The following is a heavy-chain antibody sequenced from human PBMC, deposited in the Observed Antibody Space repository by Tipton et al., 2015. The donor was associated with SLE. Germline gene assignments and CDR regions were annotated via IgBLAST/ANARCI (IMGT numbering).Heavy chain of an antibody. V-gene: IGHV3-7*01. Sequence: SLRLSCAASGFTFSSYWMSWVRQAPGKGLEWVANLKKDGSEKYYVDSVKGRFTISRDNAKNSLYLQMNSLRAEDTAVYYCARDGASYSSSRFSNFDYWGQGTLVTVSS. J-gene: IGHJ4*02. CDR1: GFTFSSYW. D-gene: IGHD6-6*01. CDR3: ARDGASYSSSRFSNFDY. CDR2: LKKDGSEK.